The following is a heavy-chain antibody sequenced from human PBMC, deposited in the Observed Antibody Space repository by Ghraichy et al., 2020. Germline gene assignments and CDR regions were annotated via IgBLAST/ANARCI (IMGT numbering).Heavy chain of an antibody. CDR2: ISSSSSTI. Sequence: GESLNISSAASGFTFSSYSMNWVRQAPGKGLEWVSYISSSSSTIYYADSVKGRFTISRDNAKNSLYLQMNSLRDEDTAVYYCARDSGSWFDPWGQGTLVTVSS. CDR1: GFTFSSYS. D-gene: IGHD3-10*01. J-gene: IGHJ5*02. V-gene: IGHV3-48*02. CDR3: ARDSGSWFDP.